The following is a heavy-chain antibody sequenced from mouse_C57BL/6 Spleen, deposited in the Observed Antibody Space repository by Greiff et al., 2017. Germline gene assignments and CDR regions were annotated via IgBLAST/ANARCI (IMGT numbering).Heavy chain of an antibody. J-gene: IGHJ4*01. V-gene: IGHV5-17*01. CDR2: ISSGSSTI. CDR3: ARHCGYYDCYAMDY. D-gene: IGHD2-4*01. CDR1: GFTFSDYG. Sequence: EVKLMESGGGLVKPGGSLKLSCAASGFTFSDYGMHWVRQAPEKGLEWVAYISSGSSTIYYADTVKGRFTISRDNAKNTLFLQMTSLRSEDTAMYYCARHCGYYDCYAMDYWGQGTSVTVSS.